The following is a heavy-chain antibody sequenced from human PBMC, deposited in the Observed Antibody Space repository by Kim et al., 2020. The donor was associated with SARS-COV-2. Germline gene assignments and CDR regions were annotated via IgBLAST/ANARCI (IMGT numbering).Heavy chain of an antibody. J-gene: IGHJ4*02. D-gene: IGHD2-15*01. Sequence: GSTYYADAVKDRFTISRDDSKNTLDLQMNSLRAEDTAVDYCAKVRVADYWGQGTLVTVSS. V-gene: IGHV3-23*01. CDR2: GST. CDR3: AKVRVADY.